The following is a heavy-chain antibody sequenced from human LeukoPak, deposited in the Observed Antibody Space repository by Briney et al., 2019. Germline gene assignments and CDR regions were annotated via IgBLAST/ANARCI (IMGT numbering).Heavy chain of an antibody. Sequence: KPSGTLSLTCAVYGDSFSGYYCSWIRHPPGKGLEWIGEINQSGTTNYSPSLKSRVPISVDPSKNQFSRRLNSVNAADTAVYFCARGPSHGGKYRGFFDHWGQGTLVTVSS. CDR2: INQSGTT. V-gene: IGHV4-34*01. CDR3: ARGPSHGGKYRGFFDH. D-gene: IGHD4-23*01. J-gene: IGHJ4*02. CDR1: GDSFSGYY.